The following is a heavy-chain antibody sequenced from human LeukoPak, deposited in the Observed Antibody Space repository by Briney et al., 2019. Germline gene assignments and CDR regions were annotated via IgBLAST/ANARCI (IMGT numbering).Heavy chain of an antibody. CDR3: ARGQKYSSGWYYFDY. J-gene: IGHJ4*02. D-gene: IGHD6-19*01. CDR1: GFTFSSYA. Sequence: GGSLRLSCAASGFTFSSYAMHWVRQAPGKGLEYVSAISSNGGSTYYANSVKGRFTISRDNSKNTLYLQMNSLRAEDTAVYYCARGQKYSSGWYYFDYWGQGTLVTVSS. CDR2: ISSNGGST. V-gene: IGHV3-64*01.